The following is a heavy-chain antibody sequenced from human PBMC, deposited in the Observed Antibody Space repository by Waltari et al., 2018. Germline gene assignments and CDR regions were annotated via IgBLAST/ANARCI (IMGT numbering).Heavy chain of an antibody. J-gene: IGHJ4*02. V-gene: IGHV3-23*01. D-gene: IGHD6-19*01. CDR3: AKVGVAGTAEPYFDY. CDR2: IRGRDGST. CDR1: GFTFSSYA. Sequence: EVQLLESGGGLVQPGGSLRLSCAASGFTFSSYAMSWVRQAPGKGLEWGSAIRGRDGSTYYADSVKGRFTIARDNSKNTLYLQMNSLRAEDTAVYYCAKVGVAGTAEPYFDYWGQGTLVTVSS.